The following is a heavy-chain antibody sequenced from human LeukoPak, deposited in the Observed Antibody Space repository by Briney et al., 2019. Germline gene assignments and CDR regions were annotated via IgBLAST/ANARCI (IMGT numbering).Heavy chain of an antibody. CDR3: AYSGAGSGSYNGGTFDI. CDR2: ISGSGGDT. V-gene: IGHV3-23*01. CDR1: GFTFSNYA. D-gene: IGHD3-3*01. Sequence: GGSLRLSCAASGFTFSNYAMTWVRQAPGKGLEWVSAISGSGGDTYYADSVKGRFTISRDNSKNTLYLQMNSLRAEDTAVYYCAYSGAGSGSYNGGTFDIWGQGTMVTVSS. J-gene: IGHJ3*02.